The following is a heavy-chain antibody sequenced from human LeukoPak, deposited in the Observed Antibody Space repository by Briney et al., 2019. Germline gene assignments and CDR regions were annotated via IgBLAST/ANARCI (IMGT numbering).Heavy chain of an antibody. J-gene: IGHJ4*02. Sequence: GGSLRLSCAASGFTFSSYAMHWVRQAPGKGLEWVAVISYDGSNKYYADSVKGRFTISRDNAKNSLYLQMNSLRAEDTAVYYCARDGLSDYYDSSGIDYWGQGTLVTVSS. CDR3: ARDGLSDYYDSSGIDY. V-gene: IGHV3-30-3*01. CDR2: ISYDGSNK. D-gene: IGHD3-22*01. CDR1: GFTFSSYA.